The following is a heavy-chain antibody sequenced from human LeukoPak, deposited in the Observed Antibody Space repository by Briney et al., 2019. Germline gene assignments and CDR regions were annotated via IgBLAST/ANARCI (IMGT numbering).Heavy chain of an antibody. CDR2: SRNKDRSYTI. V-gene: IGHV3-72*01. Sequence: PGGSLRLSCETSGFTFSDHYLDWVRQAPGKGLEWVGRSRNKDRSYTIEYAASVKGRFTISRDESKNSLYLQMSSLKTEDTAVYYCTTDPIRAYYDFWSGYPDYWGQGTLVTVSS. D-gene: IGHD3-3*01. J-gene: IGHJ4*02. CDR1: GFTFSDHY. CDR3: TTDPIRAYYDFWSGYPDY.